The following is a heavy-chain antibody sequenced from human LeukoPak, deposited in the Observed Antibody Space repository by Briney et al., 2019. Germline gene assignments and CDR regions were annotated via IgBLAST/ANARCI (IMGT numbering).Heavy chain of an antibody. Sequence: SQTLSLTCAISGDSVSSNSAAWNWIRQSPSRGLEWLGRTYYRSKWYNDYEVSVKSRITINPDTSKNQFSLQLNSVTPEDTAVYYCASSGIAAAVGWFDPWGQGTLVTVSS. CDR1: GDSVSSNSAA. CDR3: ASSGIAAAVGWFDP. V-gene: IGHV6-1*01. CDR2: TYYRSKWYN. J-gene: IGHJ5*02. D-gene: IGHD6-13*01.